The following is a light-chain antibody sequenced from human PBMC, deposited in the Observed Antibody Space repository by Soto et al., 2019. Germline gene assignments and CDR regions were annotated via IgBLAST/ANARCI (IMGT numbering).Light chain of an antibody. CDR1: QSVSSSY. Sequence: EIVLTQSPDTLSLSPGERATLSCRASQSVSSSYLAWYQQKPGQAPRLLIYGASSRATGIPDRFSGSGSGTDFTLTISRLEPEDFAVYYCQQSYPATFGQGTKVDIK. CDR2: GAS. J-gene: IGKJ1*01. CDR3: QQSYPAT. V-gene: IGKV3-20*01.